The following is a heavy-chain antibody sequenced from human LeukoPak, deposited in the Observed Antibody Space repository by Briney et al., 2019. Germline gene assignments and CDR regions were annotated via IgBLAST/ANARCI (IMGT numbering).Heavy chain of an antibody. CDR2: ISSTSSFI. J-gene: IGHJ3*02. CDR1: GFSFSSYW. V-gene: IGHV3-21*01. CDR3: ARPENLGAPHVDDAFDI. D-gene: IGHD1-26*01. Sequence: GGSLRLSCAASGFSFSSYWMHWVRQAPGKGLVWVSSISSTSSFIYYADSVKGRFTISRDSAKNSLYLQMNSLRAEDTAVYYCARPENLGAPHVDDAFDIWGQGTMVTVSS.